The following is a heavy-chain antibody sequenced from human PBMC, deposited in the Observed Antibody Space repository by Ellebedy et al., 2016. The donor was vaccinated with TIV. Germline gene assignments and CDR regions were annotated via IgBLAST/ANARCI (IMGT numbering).Heavy chain of an antibody. V-gene: IGHV1-69*04. CDR1: GGTFSSYA. J-gene: IGHJ4*02. Sequence: ASVKVSCKASGGTFSSYAISWVRQAPGQGLEWMGRIIPILGIANYAQKFQGRVTITADKSTSTAYMELSSLRSEDTAVYYCARGPSYSSGWDHWGQGTLVTVSS. D-gene: IGHD6-19*01. CDR2: IIPILGIA. CDR3: ARGPSYSSGWDH.